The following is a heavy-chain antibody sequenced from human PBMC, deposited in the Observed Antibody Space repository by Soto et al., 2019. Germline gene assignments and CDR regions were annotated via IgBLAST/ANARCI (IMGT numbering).Heavy chain of an antibody. Sequence: GASVKVSCKVSGYTLTELSMHWVRQAPGKGLEWMGGFDPEDGETIYAQKFQGRVTMTEDTSTDTAYMELSSLRSEDTAVYYCATDLTGYSSGWPDYWGQGTLVTVSS. CDR3: ATDLTGYSSGWPDY. J-gene: IGHJ4*02. V-gene: IGHV1-24*01. D-gene: IGHD6-19*01. CDR1: GYTLTELS. CDR2: FDPEDGET.